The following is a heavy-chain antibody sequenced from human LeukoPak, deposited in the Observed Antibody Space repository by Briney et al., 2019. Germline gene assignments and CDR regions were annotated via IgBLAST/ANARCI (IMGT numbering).Heavy chain of an antibody. D-gene: IGHD3-3*01. Sequence: ESLKISCKGSGYSFTSYWFGWVRQMPGKGLEWMGIIYPGDSDTRYSPSFQGQVTISADKSISTAYLQWSSLKASDTAMYYCARLAYYDFWSGYYRTYYFDYWGQGTLVTVSS. CDR1: GYSFTSYW. CDR2: IYPGDSDT. CDR3: ARLAYYDFWSGYYRTYYFDY. J-gene: IGHJ4*02. V-gene: IGHV5-51*01.